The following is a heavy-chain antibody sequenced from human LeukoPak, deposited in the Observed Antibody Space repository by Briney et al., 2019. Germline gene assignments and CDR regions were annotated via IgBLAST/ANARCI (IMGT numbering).Heavy chain of an antibody. CDR1: GFTVTNNY. D-gene: IGHD1-26*01. J-gene: IGHJ2*01. V-gene: IGHV3-53*01. Sequence: GGSLRLSCAASGFTVTNNYMSWVRQAPGKGLEWVSVIYSGGNTYYADSVKGRFTISRDNSKNTLYLQMDSLRAEDTAVYYCAKDPWDADRYFDVWGRGTLVTVSS. CDR3: AKDPWDADRYFDV. CDR2: IYSGGNT.